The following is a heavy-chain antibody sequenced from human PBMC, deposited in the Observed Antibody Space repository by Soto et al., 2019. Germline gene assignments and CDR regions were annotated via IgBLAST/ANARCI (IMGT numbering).Heavy chain of an antibody. CDR1: GFTFSNFA. CDR2: ITGSSGST. J-gene: IGHJ5*01. Sequence: GGSLRLSCAASGFTFSNFAMSWVRQAPGKGLEWVSAITGSSGSTFYADSVKGRFTISRDNAKNTLFLQMNSLRAEDTAVYHCAKAVGPPMVAKIYNWFDSWGQGTLVTVSS. V-gene: IGHV3-23*01. D-gene: IGHD2-15*01. CDR3: AKAVGPPMVAKIYNWFDS.